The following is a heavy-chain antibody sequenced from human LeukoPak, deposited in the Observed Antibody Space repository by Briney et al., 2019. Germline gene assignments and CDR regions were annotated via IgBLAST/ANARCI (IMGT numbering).Heavy chain of an antibody. D-gene: IGHD6-13*01. CDR3: ASGAAAVFQLEY. V-gene: IGHV4-34*01. Sequence: PSETLSLTCAVYGGSFSGYYWSWIRQPPGKGLEWIGEINHSGSTNYNPSLKSRVTISVDTSKNQFSLKLSSVTAADTAVYYCASGAAAVFQLEYLGQGTL. CDR2: INHSGST. J-gene: IGHJ4*03. CDR1: GGSFSGYY.